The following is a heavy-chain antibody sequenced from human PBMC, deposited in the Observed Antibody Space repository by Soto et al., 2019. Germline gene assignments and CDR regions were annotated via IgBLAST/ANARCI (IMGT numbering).Heavy chain of an antibody. CDR2: ISSSSSYI. CDR1: GFTFSSYA. D-gene: IGHD3-10*01. Sequence: PGGSLRLSCVSSGFTFSSYAMNWVRQAPGKGLEWVSSISSSSSYIYYADAVKGRFTISRDNAKNSLYPQMNSLRAEDTAVYYCARERPGGYYYYYGMDVWGQGTTVTVSS. V-gene: IGHV3-21*01. J-gene: IGHJ6*02. CDR3: ARERPGGYYYYYGMDV.